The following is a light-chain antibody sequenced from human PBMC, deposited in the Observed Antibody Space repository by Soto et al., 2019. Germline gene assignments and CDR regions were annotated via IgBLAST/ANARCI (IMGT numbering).Light chain of an antibody. V-gene: IGLV1-40*01. Sequence: QSVLTQPPSVSGAPGQRVTISCTGSSSNLGSGFDVQWYQQLPGTAPKLIIYDVSKRPSGVPDRFSGSRSGNTASLTISGLQAEDEADYYCCSYAGSQTWVFGGGTKLTVL. CDR1: SSNLGSGFD. J-gene: IGLJ3*02. CDR3: CSYAGSQTWV. CDR2: DVS.